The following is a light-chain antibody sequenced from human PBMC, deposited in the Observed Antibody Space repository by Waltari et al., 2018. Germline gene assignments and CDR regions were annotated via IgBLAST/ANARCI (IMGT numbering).Light chain of an antibody. Sequence: DIQMTQSPSSLSASVGDRVTITCRASQSISNHLNWYQQKRGKAPKLLIYGASSLQSGVPSRFRGDGSGTDFILTISSLQPEDFGTYYCQQSYSTPRAFGQGTKVEIK. CDR3: QQSYSTPRA. CDR1: QSISNH. V-gene: IGKV1-39*01. CDR2: GAS. J-gene: IGKJ1*01.